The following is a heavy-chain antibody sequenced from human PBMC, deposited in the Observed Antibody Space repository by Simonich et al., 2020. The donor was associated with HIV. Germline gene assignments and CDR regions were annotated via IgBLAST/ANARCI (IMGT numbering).Heavy chain of an antibody. J-gene: IGHJ3*02. CDR3: AKEGPDAFDI. CDR2: ISSSSSYI. CDR1: GFTFSSYS. V-gene: IGHV3-21*04. Sequence: EVQLVESGGGLVKPGGSLRLSCAASGFTFSSYSMNWVRQAPGKGLEGVSSISSSSSYIYYADSVKGRFTISRDNAKNSLYLQMNSLRVEDMALYYCAKEGPDAFDIWGQGTMVTVSS.